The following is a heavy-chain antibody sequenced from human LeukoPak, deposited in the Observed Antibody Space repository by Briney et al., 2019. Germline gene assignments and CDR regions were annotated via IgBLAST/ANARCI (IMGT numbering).Heavy chain of an antibody. V-gene: IGHV3-23*01. CDR1: GFIISSYT. Sequence: GGSLRLSCAASGFIISSYTMSWVRQAPGRGLEWLSSISGPAGDTYYAASVRGRFTISRDSSKNTLYLQMNSLRAEDTAVYYCANYGIAARGAFDIWGQGTMVTVSS. J-gene: IGHJ3*02. CDR2: ISGPAGDT. CDR3: ANYGIAARGAFDI. D-gene: IGHD6-6*01.